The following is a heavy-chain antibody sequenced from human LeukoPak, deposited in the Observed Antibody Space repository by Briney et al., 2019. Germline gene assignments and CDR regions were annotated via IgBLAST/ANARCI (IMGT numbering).Heavy chain of an antibody. CDR2: INAGTGDT. CDR1: RYTFTNYA. J-gene: IGHJ4*02. CDR3: ARGPIAAVAFFDY. D-gene: IGHD6-13*01. Sequence: GASVKVSCKASRYTFTNYAIHWVRQAPGQRPECMGWINAGTGDTRYLQRFQGRVTISRDTSASAVYMELSSLTYEDTAVFYCARGPIAAVAFFDYWGQGTLVSVSA. V-gene: IGHV1-3*01.